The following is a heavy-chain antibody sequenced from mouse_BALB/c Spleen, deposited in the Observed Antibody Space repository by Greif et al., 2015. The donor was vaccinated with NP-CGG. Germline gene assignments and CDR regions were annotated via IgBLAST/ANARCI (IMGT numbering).Heavy chain of an antibody. CDR2: IYPGDGDT. D-gene: IGHD1-1*01. V-gene: IGHV1-82*01. Sequence: VQLQVSGPELVKPGASVKLSCTASGYAFSSSWMNWVKQWPGQGLAWIGRIYPGDGDTNYNGKFKGKATLTADKSSSAAYMQLSSLTSVDSAIYYWARWEYYGRSHDYWGQDTTLTVSA. CDR3: ARWEYYGRSHDY. J-gene: IGHJ2*01. CDR1: GYAFSSSW.